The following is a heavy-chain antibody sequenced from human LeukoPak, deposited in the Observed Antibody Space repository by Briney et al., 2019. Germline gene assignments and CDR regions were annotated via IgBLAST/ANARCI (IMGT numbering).Heavy chain of an antibody. CDR1: GFTFSIYW. CDR3: ARILTGYDAFDY. CDR2: IKQDGREK. Sequence: GGSLRLSRAASGFTFSIYWMSWVREAPGKGLERGANIKQDGREKYYVDSVKGRFTISRDNAKNALYLQMDSLRAEDTAVYYCARILTGYDAFDYWGQRTLVTVSS. D-gene: IGHD3-9*01. V-gene: IGHV3-7*01. J-gene: IGHJ4*02.